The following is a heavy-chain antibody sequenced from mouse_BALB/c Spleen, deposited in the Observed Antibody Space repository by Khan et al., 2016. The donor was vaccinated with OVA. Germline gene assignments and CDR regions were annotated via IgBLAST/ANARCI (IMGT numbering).Heavy chain of an antibody. CDR2: INPTSGYT. V-gene: IGHV1-7*01. J-gene: IGHJ2*01. CDR3: TRDRIDY. Sequence: QVRLQQSGAELAKPGASVKLSCKASGYTFTTYWMPWVHQRPGQGLEWIGSINPTSGYTDYTEKFKDRATFSAAKSSSTPYLQLSSLTSEDSAVYYCTRDRIDYWGQGTTLTVSS. CDR1: GYTFTTYW.